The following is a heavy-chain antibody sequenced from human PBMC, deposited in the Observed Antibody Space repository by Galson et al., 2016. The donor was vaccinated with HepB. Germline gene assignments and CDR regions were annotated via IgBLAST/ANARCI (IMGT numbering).Heavy chain of an antibody. CDR3: ARGWRNYVVS. CDR2: INPSGGWT. Sequence: SVKVSCKASGYSFSSYYMHWVRQAPGQGLEWMGIINPSGGWTTYTQKFQGRVAMTRDTSTSTVYMELSSVRSEDTAVYYCARGWRNYVVSWGQGSRVTVSS. V-gene: IGHV1-46*01. J-gene: IGHJ4*02. CDR1: GYSFSSYY. D-gene: IGHD6-19*01.